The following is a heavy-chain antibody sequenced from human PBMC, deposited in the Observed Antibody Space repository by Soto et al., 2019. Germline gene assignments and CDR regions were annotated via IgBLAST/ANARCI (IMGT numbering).Heavy chain of an antibody. CDR2: IIPIFGTA. V-gene: IGHV1-69*01. Sequence: QVQLVQSGAEVKKPGSSVKVSCKASGGTFSSYAISWVRQAPGQGLEWMGGIIPIFGTANDAKKFQGRVTITADESTSTAYVALSSLRSEDTAVYYCARASRPKYYDFWSGYYAQYYFDYWGQGTLVTVSS. CDR3: ARASRPKYYDFWSGYYAQYYFDY. D-gene: IGHD3-3*01. J-gene: IGHJ4*02. CDR1: GGTFSSYA.